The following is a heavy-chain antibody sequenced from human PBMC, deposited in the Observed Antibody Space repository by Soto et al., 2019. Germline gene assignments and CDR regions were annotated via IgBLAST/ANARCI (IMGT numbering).Heavy chain of an antibody. CDR3: SRDVITSALVAAGMDF. D-gene: IGHD3-22*01. V-gene: IGHV6-1*01. J-gene: IGHJ6*02. CDR2: TYYRSKWYN. CDR1: GDSVSSNSAA. Sequence: PSQTLSLTCAISGDSVSSNSAAWNWIRQSPSRGLEWLGRTYYRSKWYNDYAVSVRSRITIDPDTSSNQFSLHMSSVTPEDTAVYYCSRDVITSALVAAGMDFRGQGASVTVSS.